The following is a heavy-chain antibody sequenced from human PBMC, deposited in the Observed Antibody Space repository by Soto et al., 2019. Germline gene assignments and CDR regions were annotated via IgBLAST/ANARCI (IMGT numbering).Heavy chain of an antibody. CDR2: ISAYDGKT. D-gene: IGHD3-3*01. CDR1: GSNFNIYG. J-gene: IGHJ5*02. CDR3: ARDPHEYWTSYWFDP. V-gene: IGHV1-18*01. Sequence: ASVKVFCKASGSNFNIYGIHWVRQAPGHGLELMGWISAYDGKTTYAEKFQDRVTMTTDASTSTAYMELRSLRSDDTDVYYCARDPHEYWTSYWFDPWGQGTLVTVSS.